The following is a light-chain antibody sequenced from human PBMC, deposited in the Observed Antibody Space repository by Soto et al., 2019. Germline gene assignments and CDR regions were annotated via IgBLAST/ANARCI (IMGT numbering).Light chain of an antibody. J-gene: IGKJ2*01. CDR3: QQYDDCPPYT. V-gene: IGKV3-15*01. CDR2: GAS. CDR1: QSVGSR. Sequence: EIVMTQSPATLSVSPGGSATLSCRASQSVGSRLAWYQQKPGQAPRLLIYGASTRATGIPARFSGSVSGTEFALTISSLQSEDFAVYYCQQYDDCPPYTFGQGTKLEIK.